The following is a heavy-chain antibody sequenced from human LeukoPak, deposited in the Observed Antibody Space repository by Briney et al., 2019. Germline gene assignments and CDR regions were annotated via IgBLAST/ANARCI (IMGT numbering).Heavy chain of an antibody. J-gene: IGHJ4*02. CDR2: IKQDETEK. CDR3: TRVGYIDEGIDY. CDR1: GFTFSNFW. V-gene: IGHV3-7*04. D-gene: IGHD5-24*01. Sequence: GGSLRLSCTASGFTFSNFWMGWVRQAPGKGLEWVANIKQDETEKFHLGSVKGRFTISRDNAKNSLYLQMNSLRAEDTAIYYCTRVGYIDEGIDYWGQGTLVTVSS.